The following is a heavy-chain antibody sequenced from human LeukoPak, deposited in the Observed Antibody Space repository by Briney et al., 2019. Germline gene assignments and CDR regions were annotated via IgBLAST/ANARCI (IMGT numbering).Heavy chain of an antibody. J-gene: IGHJ4*02. CDR1: GFTFSSY. V-gene: IGHV3-53*01. D-gene: IGHD3-22*01. CDR3: ARGGVTMIVPIF. CDR2: IYSGGST. Sequence: GGSLRLSCAASGFTFSSYMTWVRQAPGKGLEWVSVIYSGGSTYYADSVKGRFTISRDNSKNTLYLQMNSLRAEDTAMYYCARGGVTMIVPIFWGQGTLVTVSS.